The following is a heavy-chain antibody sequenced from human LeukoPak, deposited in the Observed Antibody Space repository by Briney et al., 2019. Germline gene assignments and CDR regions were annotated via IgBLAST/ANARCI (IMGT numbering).Heavy chain of an antibody. D-gene: IGHD6-13*01. CDR2: ISSGGGTI. Sequence: GGSLRLSCAASGFTFSSYEMNWVRQAPGKGLEWVSIISSGGGTIYYADSVKGRFTMSRDNAKNSLYLQMDSLRVEDTAVYYCAKDLAAAVQRHWGQGTLVTVSS. CDR3: AKDLAAAVQRH. V-gene: IGHV3-48*03. CDR1: GFTFSSYE. J-gene: IGHJ1*01.